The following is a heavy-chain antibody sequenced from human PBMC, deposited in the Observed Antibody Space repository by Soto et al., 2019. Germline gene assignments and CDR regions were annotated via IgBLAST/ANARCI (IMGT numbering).Heavy chain of an antibody. V-gene: IGHV1-58*01. Sequence: SVQVSCKASGFTFTNSAVQWVRQARGQRLEGIGWIVVGSGNTNYAQKYQERVTITSDMSTSTAYMELSSLRSEDTAVYYCAAGTDIVVVPAAAYYYYGMDVWGQGTTVTVSS. J-gene: IGHJ6*02. CDR1: GFTFTNSA. D-gene: IGHD2-2*01. CDR2: IVVGSGNT. CDR3: AAGTDIVVVPAAAYYYYGMDV.